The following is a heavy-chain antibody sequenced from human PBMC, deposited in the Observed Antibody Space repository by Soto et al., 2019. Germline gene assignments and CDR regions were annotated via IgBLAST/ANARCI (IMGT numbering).Heavy chain of an antibody. CDR2: IGTAGDT. CDR1: GFTFSSYD. J-gene: IGHJ3*02. V-gene: IGHV3-13*01. Sequence: GGSLRLSCAASGFTFSSYDMHWVRQATGKGLEWVSAIGTAGDTYYPGSVKGRFTISRENAKNSLYLQMNSLRAEDTAVYYCAREWVSGACDIWGQGTMVTVSS. CDR3: AREWVSGACDI. D-gene: IGHD6-13*01.